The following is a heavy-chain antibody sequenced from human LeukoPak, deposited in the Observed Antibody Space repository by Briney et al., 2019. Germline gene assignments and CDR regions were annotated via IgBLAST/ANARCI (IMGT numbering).Heavy chain of an antibody. CDR1: GGSFSGNY. CDR2: INHSGST. Sequence: SETLSLTCAVYGGSFSGNYWSWIRQPPGKGLEWIGEINHSGSTSYNPSLKSRVTISVDTSKNQFSLKLSSVTAADTAVYYCARGRRIAARTFDYWGQGTLVTVSS. J-gene: IGHJ4*02. V-gene: IGHV4-34*01. D-gene: IGHD6-6*01. CDR3: ARGRRIAARTFDY.